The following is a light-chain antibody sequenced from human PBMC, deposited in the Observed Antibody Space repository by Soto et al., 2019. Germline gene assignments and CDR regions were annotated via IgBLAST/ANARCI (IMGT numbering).Light chain of an antibody. CDR3: QQSYRSPQT. CDR1: QNINGY. V-gene: IGKV1-39*01. CDR2: AGS. Sequence: DIQMTQFPSSLSASIGDRVTITCRAGQNINGYLNWYQQKPGKAPKSLIYAGSSLQSGVPSRFSGSGSGTDFTLTISGLQPEDLGIYYCQQSYRSPQTFGGGTRVEIK. J-gene: IGKJ4*01.